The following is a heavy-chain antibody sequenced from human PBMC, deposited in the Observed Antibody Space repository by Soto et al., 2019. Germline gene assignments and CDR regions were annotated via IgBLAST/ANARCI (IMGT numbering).Heavy chain of an antibody. CDR3: ASLVTNYGSGSYDYYYGMDV. J-gene: IGHJ6*02. Sequence: QVQLVESGGGVVQPGRSLRLSCAASGFTFSSYGMHWVRQAPGKGLEWVAVISYDGSNKYYADSVKGRFTISRDNSKNTLYLQMNSLRAEDTAVYYCASLVTNYGSGSYDYYYGMDVWGQGTTVTVSS. CDR1: GFTFSSYG. D-gene: IGHD3-10*01. V-gene: IGHV3-30*03. CDR2: ISYDGSNK.